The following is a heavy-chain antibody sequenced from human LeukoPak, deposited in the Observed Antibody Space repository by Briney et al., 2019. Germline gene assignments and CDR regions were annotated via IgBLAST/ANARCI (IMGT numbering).Heavy chain of an antibody. CDR3: ARANYGSGSNYYYGLDV. CDR1: GFTFSDHY. CDR2: IWFDGSNK. J-gene: IGHJ6*02. V-gene: IGHV3-33*08. D-gene: IGHD3-10*01. Sequence: GGSLRLSCAASGFTFSDHYMDWVRQAPGKGPEWVAVIWFDGSNKYYADSAKGRFTISRDNSKNTLYLQINSLRAEDTAVYYCARANYGSGSNYYYGLDVWGQGTTVTVSS.